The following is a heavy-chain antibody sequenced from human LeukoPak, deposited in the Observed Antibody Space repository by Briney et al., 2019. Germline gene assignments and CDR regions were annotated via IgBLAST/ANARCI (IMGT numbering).Heavy chain of an antibody. V-gene: IGHV4-31*03. Sequence: SETLSLTCTVSGGSITSGGYYWSWIRQLPGKGLEWIGYIYYSGSTYYNPSLKSRVTISVDTSKNQFSLKLRSVTAADTAVYYCAGTPQGYCSGGSCNWFDPWGQGTLVTVSS. CDR3: AGTPQGYCSGGSCNWFDP. CDR2: IYYSGST. J-gene: IGHJ5*02. CDR1: GGSITSGGYY. D-gene: IGHD2-15*01.